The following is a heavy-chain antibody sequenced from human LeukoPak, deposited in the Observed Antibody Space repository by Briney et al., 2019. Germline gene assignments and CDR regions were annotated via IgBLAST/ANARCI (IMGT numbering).Heavy chain of an antibody. J-gene: IGHJ4*02. CDR2: IDDRGSPI. D-gene: IGHD1-1*01. CDR1: GFSFSSYS. CDR3: VRGGTGNGNYFDF. Sequence: GGSLGLSCAASGFSFSSYSMNWVRQAPGKGLDWLSYIDDRGSPIKYADSVKGRFTISRDNAKNSLSLQMDGLRGEDTAVYYCVRGGTGNGNYFDFWGQGTLVTVSS. V-gene: IGHV3-48*01.